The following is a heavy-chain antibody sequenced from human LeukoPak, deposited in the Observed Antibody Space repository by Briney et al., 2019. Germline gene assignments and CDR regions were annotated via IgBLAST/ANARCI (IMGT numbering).Heavy chain of an antibody. J-gene: IGHJ4*02. V-gene: IGHV3-9*01. CDR3: AKDLYSSSWNYFDY. D-gene: IGHD6-13*01. CDR2: VSWNSGSI. Sequence: GRSLRLSCAASGFTFDDYAMYWVRQAPGKGLEWVSGVSWNSGSIGYADSVKGRFTISRDNAKNSLYLQMNSLRAEDTALYYWAKDLYSSSWNYFDYWGQGTLVTVSS. CDR1: GFTFDDYA.